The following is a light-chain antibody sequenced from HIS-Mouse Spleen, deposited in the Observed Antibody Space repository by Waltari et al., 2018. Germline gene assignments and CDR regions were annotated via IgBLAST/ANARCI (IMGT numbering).Light chain of an antibody. Sequence: QSALTQPASVSGSPGQSITISCTGTSSDVGGYNYVSWSQQHPGQAPKLMIYDVSNRPPGVSNRFSGSKSGNTASLTISGLQAEDEADYYCSSYTSSSTLPYVFGTGTKVTVL. CDR1: SSDVGGYNY. J-gene: IGLJ1*01. V-gene: IGLV2-14*03. CDR2: DVS. CDR3: SSYTSSSTLPYV.